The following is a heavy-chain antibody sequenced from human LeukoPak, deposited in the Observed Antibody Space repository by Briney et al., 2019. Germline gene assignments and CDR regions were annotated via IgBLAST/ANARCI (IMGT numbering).Heavy chain of an antibody. CDR1: GGSFSGYY. CDR2: IYYSGST. J-gene: IGHJ6*02. V-gene: IGHV4-59*08. D-gene: IGHD2-2*01. CDR3: ARLAAYCSSTSCSSETYYYYGMDV. Sequence: SETLSLTCAVYGGSFSGYYWSWIRQPPGKGLEWIGYIYYSGSTNYNPSLKSRVTISVDTSKNQFSLKLSSVTAADTAVYYCARLAAYCSSTSCSSETYYYYGMDVWGQGTTVTVSS.